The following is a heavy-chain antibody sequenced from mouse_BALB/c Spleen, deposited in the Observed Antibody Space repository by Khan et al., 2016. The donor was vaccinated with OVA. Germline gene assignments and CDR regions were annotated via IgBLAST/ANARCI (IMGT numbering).Heavy chain of an antibody. CDR1: GYTFTSFW. J-gene: IGHJ3*01. CDR2: IDPSKSET. V-gene: IGHV1S127*01. Sequence: QVQLKQSGPELVRPGASVKMSCKASGYTFTSFWIHWVKQRPGQGLEWIGMIDPSKSETRLNQKFKDKATLNVDKSSHTAYMKLSRLTSEGSAVYYCARGGYGSPFAYWGQGTLVTVSA. D-gene: IGHD1-1*01. CDR3: ARGGYGSPFAY.